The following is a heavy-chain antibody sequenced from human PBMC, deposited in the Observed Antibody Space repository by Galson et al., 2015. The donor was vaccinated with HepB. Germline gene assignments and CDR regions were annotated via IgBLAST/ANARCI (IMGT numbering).Heavy chain of an antibody. V-gene: IGHV1-46*01. CDR2: INPSGGST. CDR3: ARQTYCSSTSCYYYYYMDV. D-gene: IGHD2-2*01. CDR1: GYSFTSYN. J-gene: IGHJ6*03. Sequence: SVKVSCKASGYSFTSYNMHWVRQAPGQGPEWMGIINPSGGSTRYAQKFQGRVTMTRDTSTTTVYMELSSLRSEDTAVYYCARQTYCSSTSCYYYYYMDVWGKGTTVTVSS.